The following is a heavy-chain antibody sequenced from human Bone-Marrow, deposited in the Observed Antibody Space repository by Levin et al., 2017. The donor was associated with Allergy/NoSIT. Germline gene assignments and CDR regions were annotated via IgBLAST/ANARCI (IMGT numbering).Heavy chain of an antibody. Sequence: ASVKVSCRAPEGTFRNYAISWVRQAPGQGLEWIGRIVPIFKTPNYAEKFQGRVTVTADESTNTAYMELSSLRFEDSALYYCARFPCGSSSCYPQFDSWGQGTRVTVSS. D-gene: IGHD2-2*01. J-gene: IGHJ4*02. CDR2: IVPIFKTP. CDR1: EGTFRNYA. V-gene: IGHV1-69*13. CDR3: ARFPCGSSSCYPQFDS.